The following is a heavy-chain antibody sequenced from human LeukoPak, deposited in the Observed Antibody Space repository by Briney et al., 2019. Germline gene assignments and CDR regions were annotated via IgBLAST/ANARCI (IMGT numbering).Heavy chain of an antibody. D-gene: IGHD6-6*01. CDR1: GGSISTYY. Sequence: SETLSLTCTVSGGSISTYYWGWIRQPAGKGLEWIGRIYTSGSTNYNPSLKSRVTMSVDTSKNQFSLTLNSVTAADTAVYYCAREYSSSSGRVFDCWGQGTLVTVSS. CDR3: AREYSSSSGRVFDC. CDR2: IYTSGST. J-gene: IGHJ4*02. V-gene: IGHV4-4*07.